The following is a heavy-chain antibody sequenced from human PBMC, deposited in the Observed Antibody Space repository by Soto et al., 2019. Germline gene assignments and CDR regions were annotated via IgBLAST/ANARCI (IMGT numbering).Heavy chain of an antibody. CDR1: GGTFSRYS. CDR2: IIPIFGTA. J-gene: IGHJ4*02. V-gene: IGHV1-69*01. D-gene: IGHD3-9*01. Sequence: QVQLVQSGSEVKKPGSTVKVSCKASGGTFSRYSISWVRQAPGQGLEWMGGIIPIFGTANYAQKFQGRVTVTADASTSTGYMYLSSLRSEDTAVYYCARSQNYDILPCYFTRGGNFDYWGQGTLVTVSS. CDR3: ARSQNYDILPCYFTRGGNFDY.